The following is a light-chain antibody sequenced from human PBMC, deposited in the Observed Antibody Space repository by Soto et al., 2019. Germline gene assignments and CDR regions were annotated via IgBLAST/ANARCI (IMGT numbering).Light chain of an antibody. CDR2: EVS. Sequence: QSALTQPASVSGSPGQSITISCTGTSSDVGGYNYVSWYQQQSGKAPKLMIHEVSNRPSGVSNRFSGSKSDNTASLTISGLQAEDEADYYCNSFTSTSTYVFGTGTKLTVL. J-gene: IGLJ1*01. CDR3: NSFTSTSTYV. V-gene: IGLV2-14*01. CDR1: SSDVGGYNY.